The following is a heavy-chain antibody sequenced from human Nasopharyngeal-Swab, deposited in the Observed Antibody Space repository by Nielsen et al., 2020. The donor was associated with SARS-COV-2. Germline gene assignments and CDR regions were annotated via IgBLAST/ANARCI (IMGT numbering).Heavy chain of an antibody. CDR2: ISSSGSTI. CDR3: AAEATGTDAFDI. CDR1: GFTFSDYY. D-gene: IGHD6-13*01. Sequence: GGSLRLSCAASGFTFSDYYMSWIRQAPGKGLEWVSYISSSGSTIYYADSVKGRFTISRDNSKNTLYLQMNSLRAEDTAVYYCAAEATGTDAFDIWGQGTMVTVSS. J-gene: IGHJ3*02. V-gene: IGHV3-11*04.